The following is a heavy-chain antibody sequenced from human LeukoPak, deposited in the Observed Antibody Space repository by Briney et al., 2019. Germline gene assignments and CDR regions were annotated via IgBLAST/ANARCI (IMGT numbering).Heavy chain of an antibody. D-gene: IGHD1-26*01. CDR3: SRSSSGRYYAYFGSDY. CDR2: ISTYNGNI. Sequence: GASVKVSCKASGYTFTSYDISWVRQAPGQGLEWMGWISTYNGNINFAQKLQGRVNMTTDTSTSTAYMELRSLRADDTGVYYCSRSSSGRYYAYFGSDYWGQGTLVTVSS. CDR1: GYTFTSYD. J-gene: IGHJ4*02. V-gene: IGHV1-18*01.